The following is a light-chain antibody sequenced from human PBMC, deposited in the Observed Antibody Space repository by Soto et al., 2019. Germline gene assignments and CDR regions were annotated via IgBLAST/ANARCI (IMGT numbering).Light chain of an antibody. CDR2: DAS. Sequence: IQMTQPPSTRSASLVDRVTITRRASQSISGGLAGYQQTPGRAPTLLIDDASNLEAGVPPRFRGSGSGTDFTFTISRLQPEDLATYYCQHYENLPTFGQGTRLEI. CDR3: QHYENLPT. V-gene: IGKV1-33*01. CDR1: QSISGG. J-gene: IGKJ5*01.